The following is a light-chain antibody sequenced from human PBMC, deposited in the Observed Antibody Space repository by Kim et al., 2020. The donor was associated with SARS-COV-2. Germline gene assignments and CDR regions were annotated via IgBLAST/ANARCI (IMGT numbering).Light chain of an antibody. V-gene: IGLV6-57*03. CDR3: QSYDSSNWV. J-gene: IGLJ3*02. CDR1: SGSIASHY. CDR2: EDN. Sequence: GKTVPISCTRSSGSIASHYVQWYQQRPGSAPTTVIYEDNQRPSGVPDRFSGSIDSSSDSASLTISGLKTEDEADYYCQSYDSSNWVFGGGTQLTVL.